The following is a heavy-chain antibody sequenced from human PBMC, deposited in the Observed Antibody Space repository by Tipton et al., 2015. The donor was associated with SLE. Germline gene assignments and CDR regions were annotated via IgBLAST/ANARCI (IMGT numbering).Heavy chain of an antibody. CDR2: IYYTGAT. Sequence: TLSLTCTVSGGSMNTINYYWGWVRQPPGKGLEWIGTIYYTGATYYNPSLKSRVTMSVDTSKNQFSLRLSSLTAADTAVYYCAREFLNPVTTVHYYFDLWGRGTLVTVSS. CDR1: GGSMNTINYY. CDR3: AREFLNPVTTVHYYFDL. D-gene: IGHD4-11*01. J-gene: IGHJ2*01. V-gene: IGHV4-39*07.